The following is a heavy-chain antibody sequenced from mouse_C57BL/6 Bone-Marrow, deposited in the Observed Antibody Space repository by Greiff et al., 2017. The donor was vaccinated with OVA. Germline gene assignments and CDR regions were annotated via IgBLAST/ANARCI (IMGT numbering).Heavy chain of an antibody. CDR1: GFTFSSYA. Sequence: EVQRVESGAGLVKPGGSLKLSCAASGFTFSSYAMSWVRQTPEKRLEWVAYISSGGDYIYYADTVKGRFTISRDNARNTLYLQMSSLKSEDTAMYYCTRGMVTTTDYYAMDYWGQGTSVTVSS. D-gene: IGHD2-2*01. J-gene: IGHJ4*01. CDR2: ISSGGDYI. CDR3: TRGMVTTTDYYAMDY. V-gene: IGHV5-9-1*02.